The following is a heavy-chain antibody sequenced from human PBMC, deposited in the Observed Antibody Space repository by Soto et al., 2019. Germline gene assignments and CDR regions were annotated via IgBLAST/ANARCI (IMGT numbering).Heavy chain of an antibody. J-gene: IGHJ6*02. CDR3: ARTDRDFYGLDV. Sequence: ESGGGLVQPGGSRRLSCEASGFTFRNYDMHWVRQGTGKGLEWVSGISAAGDPDYADSVEGRFIISRENAQNSFFLQMNSLRVGDTAVYYCARTDRDFYGLDVWAQGTTVIVSS. CDR1: GFTFRNYD. CDR2: ISAAGDP. V-gene: IGHV3-13*05.